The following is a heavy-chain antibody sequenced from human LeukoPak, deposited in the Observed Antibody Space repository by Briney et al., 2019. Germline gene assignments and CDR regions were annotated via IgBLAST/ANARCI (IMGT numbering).Heavy chain of an antibody. CDR1: GGSISSSN. V-gene: IGHV3-23*01. CDR2: LSDSGVYT. J-gene: IGHJ4*02. Sequence: ETLSLTCAVSGGSISSSNWWSWVRQPPGKGLEWVSILSDSGVYTYYADSVKGRFTISRDNSNNMLYLQMNSLRAEDTAVYYCAKKAQSDAYAKYFDYWGQGTLVTVSS. CDR3: AKKAQSDAYAKYFDY. D-gene: IGHD2-2*01.